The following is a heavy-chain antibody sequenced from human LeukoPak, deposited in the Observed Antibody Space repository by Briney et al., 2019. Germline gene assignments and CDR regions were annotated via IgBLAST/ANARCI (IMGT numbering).Heavy chain of an antibody. Sequence: SETLSLTCPVSGGSLSSSSYYWGWIRQPPGKGLEWIGSIYYSGSTYYNPSLKSRVTISVDTSKYQFSLKLSSVTAADTAVYYCARDWRGTAMVGTYVWGKGTTVTVSS. CDR2: IYYSGST. D-gene: IGHD5-18*01. CDR1: GGSLSSSSYY. J-gene: IGHJ6*01. V-gene: IGHV4-39*07. CDR3: ARDWRGTAMVGTYV.